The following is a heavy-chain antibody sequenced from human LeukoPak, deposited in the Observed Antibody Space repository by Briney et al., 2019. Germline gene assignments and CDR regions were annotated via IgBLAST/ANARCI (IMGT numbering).Heavy chain of an antibody. V-gene: IGHV1-18*01. Sequence: ASVKVSCKTSGYTFTSYGVSWVRQAPGQGLEWMGWISPCSADTSYAQKFQGRVTVTTDTSTSTAYMELRSLRPDDTAVYYCARDPAAAGNVDYWGQGTLVTVSP. CDR1: GYTFTSYG. CDR3: ARDPAAAGNVDY. CDR2: ISPCSADT. J-gene: IGHJ4*02. D-gene: IGHD6-13*01.